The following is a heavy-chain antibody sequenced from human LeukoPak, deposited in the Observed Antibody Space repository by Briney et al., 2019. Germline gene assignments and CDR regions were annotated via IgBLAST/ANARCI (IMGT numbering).Heavy chain of an antibody. CDR3: LGVNTVALPSDVY. V-gene: IGHV3-23*01. J-gene: IGHJ4*02. Sequence: PGGSLRLSCATSGFTFSNYAMSWVRQAPGKGLEWLAAIRYSGRTTYYADSVEGRFTISSDNSKNALYLQMNNLRAEGTAVYATLGVNTVALPSDVYWGQGTLVTVSS. CDR2: IRYSGRTT. D-gene: IGHD4-23*01. CDR1: GFTFSNYA.